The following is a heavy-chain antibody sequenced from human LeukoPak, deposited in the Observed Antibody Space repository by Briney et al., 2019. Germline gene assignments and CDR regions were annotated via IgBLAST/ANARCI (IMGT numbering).Heavy chain of an antibody. Sequence: PGGSLRLSCAASGFTFSDYYMSWIRQAPGKGLEWVSYISSSGSTIYYADSVKGRFTISRDNAKNSLYLQMNSLRAEDTAVYYCARASKTITMVRGVTHTANDYWGQGTLVTVSS. J-gene: IGHJ4*02. CDR1: GFTFSDYY. D-gene: IGHD3-10*01. CDR3: ARASKTITMVRGVTHTANDY. CDR2: ISSSGSTI. V-gene: IGHV3-11*01.